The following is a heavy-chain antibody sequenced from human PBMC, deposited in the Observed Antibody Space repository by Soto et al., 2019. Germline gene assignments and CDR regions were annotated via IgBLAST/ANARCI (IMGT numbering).Heavy chain of an antibody. CDR3: ATHAWDR. Sequence: EVQLLESGGGLVQPGESLRLSCVASGFTFSRADMSWVRQAPGKGLEWVSAINGGRSFYGDSVEGRFTVSRDNSKNTLYLQMNSLRVEDTAIYYCATHAWDRWGQGTLVTVSS. D-gene: IGHD2-2*01. CDR2: INGGRS. V-gene: IGHV3-23*01. J-gene: IGHJ5*02. CDR1: GFTFSRAD.